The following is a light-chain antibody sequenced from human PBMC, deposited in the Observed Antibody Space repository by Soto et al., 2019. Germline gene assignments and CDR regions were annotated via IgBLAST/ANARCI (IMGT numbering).Light chain of an antibody. CDR2: GAS. CDR1: QSVSSN. V-gene: IGKV3-15*01. Sequence: EIVMTQSPATLSVSPGERATLSCRASQSVSSNLAWYQQKPGQAPRLLIYGASTRATDIPARFSGSGSGTEFTLTNSSLQSEDFAVYYCQQYNNWGTFGQGTKVEIK. CDR3: QQYNNWGT. J-gene: IGKJ1*01.